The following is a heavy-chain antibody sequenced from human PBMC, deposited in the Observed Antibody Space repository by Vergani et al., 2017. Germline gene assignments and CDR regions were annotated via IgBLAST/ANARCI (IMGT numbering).Heavy chain of an antibody. CDR3: GSGFGSWAFDY. D-gene: IGHD5-12*01. Sequence: EVQLLESGGGLVQPGGSLRLSCAASGFTFSSYAMSWVCQAPGKGLEWVSGISGTGGSTYYADSVKGRFTISRDNSKNTLHLQMNSLRAEDTAVYYCGSGFGSWAFDYWGQGTLVTVSS. V-gene: IGHV3-23*01. CDR2: ISGTGGST. J-gene: IGHJ4*02. CDR1: GFTFSSYA.